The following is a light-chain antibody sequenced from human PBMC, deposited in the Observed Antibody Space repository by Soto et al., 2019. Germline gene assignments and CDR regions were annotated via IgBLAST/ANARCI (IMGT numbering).Light chain of an antibody. CDR2: WAS. CDR1: QSVLYSSHNKNS. Sequence: DIVMTQSPDSLAVSLGERATINCKSSQSVLYSSHNKNSLAWYQQKPGQPPKLLIYWASTRESGVPDRFSGSGSGTDFTLTISSLQAEDVAVYYCQQYYSTPRTFGQGTKVEIK. V-gene: IGKV4-1*01. CDR3: QQYYSTPRT. J-gene: IGKJ1*01.